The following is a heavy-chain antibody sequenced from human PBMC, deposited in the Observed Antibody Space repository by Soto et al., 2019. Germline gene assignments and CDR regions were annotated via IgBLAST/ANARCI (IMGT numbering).Heavy chain of an antibody. Sequence: EVQLLESGGGLVQPGGSLRLSCAASGFTFSSYAMSWVRQAPGKGLEWVSAISGSGGSTYYADSVKGRFTISRDNSKNTLYLQMNRLRAEDTAVYYCAGSYYVFWSGYYIGGYWGQGTLVTVSS. CDR3: AGSYYVFWSGYYIGGY. V-gene: IGHV3-23*01. J-gene: IGHJ4*02. CDR2: ISGSGGST. CDR1: GFTFSSYA. D-gene: IGHD3-3*01.